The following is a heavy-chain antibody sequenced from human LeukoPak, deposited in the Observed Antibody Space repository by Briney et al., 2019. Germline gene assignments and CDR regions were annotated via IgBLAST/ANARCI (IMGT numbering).Heavy chain of an antibody. D-gene: IGHD3-16*02. CDR2: ISSSSSYI. Sequence: GGSPRLSCAASGFTFSSYSMNWVRQAPGKGLEWVSSISSSSSYIYYADSVKGRFTISRDNAKNSLYLQMNSLRAEDTAVYYCARVLFGGVIANFDYWGQGTLVTVSS. J-gene: IGHJ4*02. V-gene: IGHV3-21*01. CDR1: GFTFSSYS. CDR3: ARVLFGGVIANFDY.